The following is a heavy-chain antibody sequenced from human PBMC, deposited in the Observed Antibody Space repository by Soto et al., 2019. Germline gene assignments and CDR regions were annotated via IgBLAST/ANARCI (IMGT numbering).Heavy chain of an antibody. J-gene: IGHJ4*02. CDR1: GFTFSSYA. Sequence: PGGSLRLSCAASGFTFSSYAMSWVRQAPGKGLEWVSTITGPGGSTNYADSVKGRFTISRDNSMSTLYLQMNSLRAEDTAIYYCVRDRSGWYRPFDCWGQGALVTVSS. CDR2: ITGPGGST. CDR3: VRDRSGWYRPFDC. D-gene: IGHD6-19*01. V-gene: IGHV3-23*01.